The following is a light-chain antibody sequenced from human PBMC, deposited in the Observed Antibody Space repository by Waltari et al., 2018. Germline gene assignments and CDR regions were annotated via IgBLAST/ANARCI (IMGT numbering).Light chain of an antibody. CDR1: QTVSIN. J-gene: IGKJ1*01. CDR2: GAS. V-gene: IGKV3-15*01. Sequence: ETMMTQSQATLSVSPGERATLSCRASQTVSINLAWYQQKPGQPPRLLIYGASTRATGIPARFSGSGSGTEFTLTISSLQSEDFAIYYCQQYNNWPPATFGLGTKVEIK. CDR3: QQYNNWPPAT.